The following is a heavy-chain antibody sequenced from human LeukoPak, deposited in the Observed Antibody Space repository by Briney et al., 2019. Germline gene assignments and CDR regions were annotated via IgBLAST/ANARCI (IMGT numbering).Heavy chain of an antibody. CDR3: ARGISHGYYGSGSYGGANWFDP. J-gene: IGHJ5*02. D-gene: IGHD3-10*01. V-gene: IGHV4-34*01. CDR2: INHSGST. Sequence: SETLSLTCAVYGGSFSGYYWSWIRQPPGKGLEWIGEINHSGSTNYNPSLKSRVTISVDTSKNQFSLKLSSVTATDTAVYYCARGISHGYYGSGSYGGANWFDPWGQGTLVTVSS. CDR1: GGSFSGYY.